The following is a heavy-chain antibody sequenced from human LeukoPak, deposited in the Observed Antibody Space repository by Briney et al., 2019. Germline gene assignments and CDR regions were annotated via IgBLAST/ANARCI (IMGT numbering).Heavy chain of an antibody. CDR1: GFSFSNYY. CDR2: INGRGGII. CDR3: AKEEVPIFGVVITHYFDY. J-gene: IGHJ4*02. Sequence: PGGSLRLSCKASGFSFSNYYMNWVRQAPGKGLEWLSHINGRGGIINYADSVKGRFTISRDNARNSLDLHMSSLGAEDTAVYYCAKEEVPIFGVVITHYFDYWGQGTLVTVSS. D-gene: IGHD3-3*01. V-gene: IGHV3-48*04.